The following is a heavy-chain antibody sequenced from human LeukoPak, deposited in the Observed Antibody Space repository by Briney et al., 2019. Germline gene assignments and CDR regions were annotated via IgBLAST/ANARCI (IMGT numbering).Heavy chain of an antibody. CDR2: ISGRCGST. Sequence: SGGSLRLSCAASGLTFSSYAMSWVRQAPGKGLEWGSAISGRCGSTSYAASVKGRFTISRDNSKNTLYLQMNSLRAEDTAVYYCAKDRGKLVVVVTTVDYWGQGSLVTVSS. CDR1: GLTFSSYA. CDR3: AKDRGKLVVVVTTVDY. J-gene: IGHJ4*02. V-gene: IGHV3-23*01. D-gene: IGHD2-21*02.